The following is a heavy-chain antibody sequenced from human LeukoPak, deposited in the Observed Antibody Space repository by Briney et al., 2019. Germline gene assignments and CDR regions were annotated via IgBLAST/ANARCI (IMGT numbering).Heavy chain of an antibody. J-gene: IGHJ4*02. V-gene: IGHV3-74*01. Sequence: PGGSLRLSCAGSGFTFSGYWMHWVRQAPGKGLVWVSRINSDGSSTSYADSVKGRFTISRDNAKNTLYLQMNSLRAEDTAVYYCVRGAGSYGDWDYWGQGTLVTVPS. CDR3: VRGAGSYGDWDY. D-gene: IGHD1-26*01. CDR2: INSDGSST. CDR1: GFTFSGYW.